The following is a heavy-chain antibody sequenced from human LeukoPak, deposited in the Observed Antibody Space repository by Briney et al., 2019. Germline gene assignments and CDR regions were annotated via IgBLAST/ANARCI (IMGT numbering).Heavy chain of an antibody. D-gene: IGHD3-16*01. CDR3: ARGRYGPRLGN. CDR1: GASLIDSY. V-gene: IGHV4-34*01. J-gene: IGHJ4*02. Sequence: KPSETLTLTCAVYGASLIDSYWSWIRQSPEKGLEWIGEINNSGSTSYNASLNSRVIMSVDRSKNQFSLRLTSVTAADTAVYYCARGRYGPRLGNWGQGTLVSVSS. CDR2: INNSGST.